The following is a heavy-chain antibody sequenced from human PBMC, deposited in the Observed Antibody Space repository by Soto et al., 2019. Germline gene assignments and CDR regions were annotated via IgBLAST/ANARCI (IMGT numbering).Heavy chain of an antibody. CDR1: VFTFSNAW. V-gene: IGHV3-15*01. CDR3: TTAHPRGPDY. J-gene: IGHJ4*02. Sequence: GSLRLCCVTSVFTFSNAWMNWVREAPGKGLEWVGRIKSKTDGGTIDYPAPVKGRFTISRDDSRNTLYLQMNSLKTEDTAVYYCTTAHPRGPDYWGQGTLVTVSS. CDR2: IKSKTDGGTI. D-gene: IGHD5-12*01.